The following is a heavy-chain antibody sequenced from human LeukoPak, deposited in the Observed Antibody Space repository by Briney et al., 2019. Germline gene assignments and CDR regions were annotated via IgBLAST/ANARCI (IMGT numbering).Heavy chain of an antibody. D-gene: IGHD5-18*01. CDR2: IYYSGST. Sequence: PSETLSLTCTVSGGSISSYYWSWIRQPPGKGLEWIGYIYYSGSTNYNPSLKSRVTISVDTSKNQFPLKLSSVTAADTAVYYCARDRYSYGYDYWGQGTLVTVSS. V-gene: IGHV4-59*01. CDR3: ARDRYSYGYDY. J-gene: IGHJ4*02. CDR1: GGSISSYY.